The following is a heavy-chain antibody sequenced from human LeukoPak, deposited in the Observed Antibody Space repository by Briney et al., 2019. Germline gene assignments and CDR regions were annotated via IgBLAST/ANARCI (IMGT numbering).Heavy chain of an antibody. J-gene: IGHJ4*02. Sequence: SHTLALPYAISGDSVSSNSPPWNWITQSPSRGLEWLGRTYYRSKRCNDYAVSVKSRITITPDTSKNQFYLQLNSVSPEDTAVYYCARGPLYYGSGGLDYWGQGTLVTVSS. CDR3: ARGPLYYGSGGLDY. D-gene: IGHD3-10*01. V-gene: IGHV6-1*01. CDR2: TYYRSKRCN. CDR1: GDSVSSNSPP.